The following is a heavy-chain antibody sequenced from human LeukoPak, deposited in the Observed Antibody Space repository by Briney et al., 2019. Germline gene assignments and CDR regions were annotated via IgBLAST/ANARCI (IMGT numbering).Heavy chain of an antibody. Sequence: GGSLRLSCAASGFTFSSYGMHWVRQATGKGLEWVSAIGTAGDTYYPDSVKGRFTISRDNSKHTLYLQMNSLRAEDTALYYCAKGRGDGSNSPLVFEYWGQGTLVAVSS. CDR1: GFTFSSYG. CDR3: AKGRGDGSNSPLVFEY. CDR2: IGTAGDT. D-gene: IGHD5-24*01. V-gene: IGHV3-13*01. J-gene: IGHJ4*02.